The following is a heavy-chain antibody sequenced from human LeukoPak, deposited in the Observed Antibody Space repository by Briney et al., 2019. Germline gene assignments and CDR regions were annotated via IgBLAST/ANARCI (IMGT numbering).Heavy chain of an antibody. V-gene: IGHV4-59*01. D-gene: IGHD3-10*01. CDR2: IYSSGST. Sequence: SETLSLTCTVSGDSMTNYYWSWIRQPPGKGLEWIGYIYSSGSTNYNPSLKSRVTISVDTSKNQFSLKLTSVTAADTAMYHCARGSFGSRMGLDYWGQGTLVTVSS. CDR3: ARGSFGSRMGLDY. CDR1: GDSMTNYY. J-gene: IGHJ4*02.